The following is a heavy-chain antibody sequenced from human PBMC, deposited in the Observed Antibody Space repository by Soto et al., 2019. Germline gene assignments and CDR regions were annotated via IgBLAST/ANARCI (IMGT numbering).Heavy chain of an antibody. CDR3: ARVSGTYYDFWSGLDY. Sequence: GASVKVSCKASGYTFTSYYMHWVRQAPGQGLEWMGIINPSGGSTSYAQKFQGRVTMTRDTSTSTVYMELSSLRSEDTAVYYCARVSGTYYDFWSGLDYWGQGTLVTVSS. V-gene: IGHV1-46*01. CDR2: INPSGGST. J-gene: IGHJ4*02. D-gene: IGHD3-3*01. CDR1: GYTFTSYY.